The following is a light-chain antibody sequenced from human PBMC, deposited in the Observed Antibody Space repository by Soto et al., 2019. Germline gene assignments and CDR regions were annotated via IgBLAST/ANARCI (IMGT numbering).Light chain of an antibody. CDR3: QHYGAAPIT. V-gene: IGKV3-20*01. CDR1: QSVGGN. CDR2: GAS. J-gene: IGKJ5*01. Sequence: LRRCPGSLSLSPGDRSTLSCRASQSVGGNVAWYQQIPGQPPKLLIFGASSRATGIADKFSGSGSGTDFTLTISRLEPADFALYYCQHYGAAPITFGQGTRLEI.